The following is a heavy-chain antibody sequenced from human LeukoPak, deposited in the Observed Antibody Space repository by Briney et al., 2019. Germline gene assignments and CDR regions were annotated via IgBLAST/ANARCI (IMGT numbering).Heavy chain of an antibody. J-gene: IGHJ4*02. CDR2: IRSKAYGGTT. Sequence: GRSLRLSCTTSGFTFGDYAMSWFRQAPGKGLEWVGFIRSKAYGGTTEYAASVKGRFTISRDDSKSIAYLQMSSLKTEDTAVYYCTREDVLLWFGELLQYFDYWGQGTLVTVSS. D-gene: IGHD3-10*01. CDR3: TREDVLLWFGELLQYFDY. V-gene: IGHV3-49*03. CDR1: GFTFGDYA.